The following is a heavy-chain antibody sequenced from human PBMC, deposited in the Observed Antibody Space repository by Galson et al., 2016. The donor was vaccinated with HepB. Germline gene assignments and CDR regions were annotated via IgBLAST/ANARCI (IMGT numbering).Heavy chain of an antibody. J-gene: IGHJ4*02. CDR3: ARDRRFFRNDY. Sequence: SETLSLTCTVSGGSISSSDYYWGWIRQPPGRGLEWIVSIYYDGSTFHNPSLPSLKSRVTISLDTSKNQFSLKVNSVTAADTAVYFCARDRRFFRNDYWGQGTLVTVSS. D-gene: IGHD3-3*01. V-gene: IGHV4-39*07. CDR1: GGSISSSDYY. CDR2: IYYDGST.